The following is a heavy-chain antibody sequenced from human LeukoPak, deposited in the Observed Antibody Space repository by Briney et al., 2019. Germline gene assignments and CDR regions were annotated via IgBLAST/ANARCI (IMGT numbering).Heavy chain of an antibody. CDR2: IYYSGST. J-gene: IGHJ3*02. Sequence: SETLSLTCTVSGGSISSYYWSWIRQPPGKGLEWIGYIYYSGSTNYNPSLKSRVTISVETSKNQFSLKLSSVTAADTAVYYCARRVVTAISGGAFDIWGQGTMVTVSS. V-gene: IGHV4-59*08. CDR1: GGSISSYY. CDR3: ARRVVTAISGGAFDI. D-gene: IGHD2-21*02.